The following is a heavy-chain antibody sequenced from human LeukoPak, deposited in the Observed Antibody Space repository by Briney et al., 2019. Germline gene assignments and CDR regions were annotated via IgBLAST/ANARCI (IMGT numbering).Heavy chain of an antibody. D-gene: IGHD5-12*01. Sequence: ASVKVSCTASGYTFTGYYMHWVRQAPGQGLEWMGWINPNSGGTNYAQKFQGRVTMTRDTSISTAYMELSRLRSDDTAVYYCARDPTVTRRWFDPWGQGTLVTVSS. J-gene: IGHJ5*02. CDR2: INPNSGGT. CDR1: GYTFTGYY. V-gene: IGHV1-2*02. CDR3: ARDPTVTRRWFDP.